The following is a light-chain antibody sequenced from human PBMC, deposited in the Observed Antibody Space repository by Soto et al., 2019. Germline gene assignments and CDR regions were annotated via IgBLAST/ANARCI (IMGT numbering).Light chain of an antibody. CDR1: QSINKW. Sequence: DIHLTQSPSTLSASVGDRVTISCRASQSINKWLAWYQHKPGKAPNLLIYEVSTLHTGVPSRFSGSGSGTEFTLTINSLRPDDFATYYCQHYSGDRATFGRGTKVEI. CDR2: EVS. CDR3: QHYSGDRAT. V-gene: IGKV1-5*03. J-gene: IGKJ4*02.